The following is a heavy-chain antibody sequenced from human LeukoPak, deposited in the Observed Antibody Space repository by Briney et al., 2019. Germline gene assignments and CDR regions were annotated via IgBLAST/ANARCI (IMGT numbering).Heavy chain of an antibody. Sequence: GRSLRLSCAASGFTFSSYAMSWVRQAPGKGLEWVSAISGSGGSTYYADSVKGRFTISRDNSKNTLYLQMNSLRAEDTAVYYCAKDVNGGWYFFSEYFQHWGQGTLVTVSS. D-gene: IGHD6-19*01. J-gene: IGHJ1*01. CDR1: GFTFSSYA. V-gene: IGHV3-23*01. CDR3: AKDVNGGWYFFSEYFQH. CDR2: ISGSGGST.